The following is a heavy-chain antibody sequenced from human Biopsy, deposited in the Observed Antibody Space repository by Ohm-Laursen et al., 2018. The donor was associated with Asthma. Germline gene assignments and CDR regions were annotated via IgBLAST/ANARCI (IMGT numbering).Heavy chain of an antibody. V-gene: IGHV3-30*01. CDR3: VRDGTDDAFDI. D-gene: IGHD1-1*01. J-gene: IGHJ3*02. CDR1: GFSFSNFA. Sequence: SLRLSCAALGFSFSNFAIHWVRQAQGKGLEWVGVISKDASTQDYADSVKGRFTMARDNSKNTLDLQMNSLREEDTAVYYCVRDGTDDAFDIWGQGTVVSVSS. CDR2: ISKDASTQ.